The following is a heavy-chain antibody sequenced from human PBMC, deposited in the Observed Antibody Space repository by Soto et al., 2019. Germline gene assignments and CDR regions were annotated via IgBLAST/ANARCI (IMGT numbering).Heavy chain of an antibody. D-gene: IGHD5-18*01. CDR2: ISAYNGNT. CDR1: GYTFTSYG. V-gene: IGHV1-18*04. Sequence: GASVKVSCKASGYTFTSYGISWVRQAPGQGLEWMGWISAYNGNTNYAQKLQGRVTMTTDTSTSTAYMELRSLRSDDTAVYYCARGGLIQLWLSYYYYVMDVWGQGTTVTVSS. CDR3: ARGGLIQLWLSYYYYVMDV. J-gene: IGHJ6*02.